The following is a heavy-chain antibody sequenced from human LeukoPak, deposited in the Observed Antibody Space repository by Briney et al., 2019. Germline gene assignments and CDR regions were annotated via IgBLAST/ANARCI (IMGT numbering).Heavy chain of an antibody. CDR2: ISYEGSEN. V-gene: IGHV3-30*04. Sequence: AGGSLRLSCAASRFTFRSCAMHWVRLAPGKGLDWVAVISYEGSENDYADSVKGRFTISRGNSKNMLYLQMNSLRDEDSAVYYCARDRHEMRFLDGAFDVWGRGTLVTVSS. CDR1: RFTFRSCA. CDR3: ARDRHEMRFLDGAFDV. D-gene: IGHD3-3*01. J-gene: IGHJ3*01.